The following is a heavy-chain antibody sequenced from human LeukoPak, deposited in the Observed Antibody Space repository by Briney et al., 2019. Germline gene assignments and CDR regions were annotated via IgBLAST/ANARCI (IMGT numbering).Heavy chain of an antibody. Sequence: GGSLRLSCAASGFTFSSYAVSGVRQAPGKGLEGVSVISDNGGSTYYADSVKGRFTISRDNFKNTLYLQMNSLRAEDTAVYYCAKARFGSGWYDNWGQGTLVTVSS. D-gene: IGHD6-19*01. J-gene: IGHJ5*02. V-gene: IGHV3-23*01. CDR1: GFTFSSYA. CDR3: AKARFGSGWYDN. CDR2: ISDNGGST.